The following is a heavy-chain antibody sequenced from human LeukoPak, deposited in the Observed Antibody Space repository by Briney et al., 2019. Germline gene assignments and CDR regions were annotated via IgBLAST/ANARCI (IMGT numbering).Heavy chain of an antibody. CDR3: ARQIYNWNYAYYYYMDV. V-gene: IGHV4-4*07. CDR2: IYTSGST. Sequence: SETLSLTCTVSGGSISSYFWSWIRQPAGKGLEWIGRIYTSGSTDYNPSLKSRVTISVDTSKNQFSLKLSSVTAADTAVYYCARQIYNWNYAYYYYMDVWGKGTTVTVSS. J-gene: IGHJ6*03. D-gene: IGHD1-7*01. CDR1: GGSISSYF.